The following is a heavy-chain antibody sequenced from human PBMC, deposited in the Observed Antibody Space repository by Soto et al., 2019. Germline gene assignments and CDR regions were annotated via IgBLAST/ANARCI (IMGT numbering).Heavy chain of an antibody. Sequence: GGSLRLSCAASGFTFSSYAMSWVRQAPGKGLEWVSAISGSGGSTYYADSVKGRFTISRDNSKNTVYLQMNSLRVEDTAVYYCATEMGATQGPFDNWGQGTLVTVSS. CDR2: ISGSGGST. CDR1: GFTFSSYA. CDR3: ATEMGATQGPFDN. D-gene: IGHD1-26*01. V-gene: IGHV3-23*01. J-gene: IGHJ4*02.